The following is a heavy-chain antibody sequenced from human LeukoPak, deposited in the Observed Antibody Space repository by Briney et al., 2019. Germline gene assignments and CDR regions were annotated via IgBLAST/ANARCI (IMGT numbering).Heavy chain of an antibody. CDR3: ARGGGSLY. D-gene: IGHD2-15*01. J-gene: IGHJ4*02. CDR2: ISYDGSNK. CDR1: GFMFSSDA. V-gene: IGHV3-30-3*01. Sequence: GGSLRLSCAASGFMFSSDAMHWVRQAPGKGLEWVAVISYDGSNKYYADSEKGRITISRDNSKNMLYLEMSSLRAEDTAVYYCARGGGSLYWGQGTLVTVSS.